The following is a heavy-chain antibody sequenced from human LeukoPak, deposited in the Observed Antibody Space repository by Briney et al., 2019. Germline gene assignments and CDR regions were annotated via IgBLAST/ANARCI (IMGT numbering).Heavy chain of an antibody. Sequence: GGSLRLSCAASGFTFSSYWMSWVRQAPGKGLEWVANINQDGSEKYYVDSVKGRFAISRDNAKSSLYLQMNSLRADDTAVYYCARDRALYDSRRGYYYTEDDYWGQGTLVTVSS. CDR1: GFTFSSYW. V-gene: IGHV3-7*01. CDR2: INQDGSEK. J-gene: IGHJ4*02. D-gene: IGHD3-22*01. CDR3: ARDRALYDSRRGYYYTEDDY.